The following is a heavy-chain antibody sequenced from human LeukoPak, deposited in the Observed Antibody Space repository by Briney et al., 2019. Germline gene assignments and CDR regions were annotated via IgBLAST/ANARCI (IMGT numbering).Heavy chain of an antibody. V-gene: IGHV6-1*01. CDR2: TYYRSKWSN. J-gene: IGHJ2*01. CDR1: GDSVSGNSAA. CDR3: ARAPIGGWYFDL. D-gene: IGHD2-15*01. Sequence: SQTLSLTCAVSGDSVSGNSAAWNWIRQSPSRGLEWLGRTYYRSKWSNDYAVSVKSRITINPDTSQNQFSLQLTSLTPEDTAVYYCARAPIGGWYFDLWGRGTLVTVSS.